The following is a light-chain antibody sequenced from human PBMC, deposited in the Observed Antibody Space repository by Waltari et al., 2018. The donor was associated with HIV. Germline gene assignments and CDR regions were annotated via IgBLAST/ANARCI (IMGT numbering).Light chain of an antibody. J-gene: IGLJ2*01. V-gene: IGLV2-14*01. Sequence: QSALTQPASVSGSPGQSITISCTGTSSDIGGYDYVSWYQQHPGKAPKLLIYGVSSRPSGVSNRFAGSRSGNTASRTISGLQADDEAHYYCSAYTTYSPLAVFGGGTKLTVL. CDR3: SAYTTYSPLAV. CDR2: GVS. CDR1: SSDIGGYDY.